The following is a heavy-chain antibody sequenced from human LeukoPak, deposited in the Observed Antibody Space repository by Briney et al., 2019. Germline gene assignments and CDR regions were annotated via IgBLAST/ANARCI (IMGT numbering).Heavy chain of an antibody. CDR2: INHSGST. Sequence: SETLSLTCAVYGRSFSGYYWSWIRQPPGKGLEWIGEINHSGSTNYNPSLKSRVTISVDTSKNQFSLKLSSVTAADTAVYYCARVRYSSSSVIDYWGQGTLVTVSS. CDR3: ARVRYSSSSVIDY. CDR1: GRSFSGYY. V-gene: IGHV4-34*01. D-gene: IGHD6-6*01. J-gene: IGHJ4*02.